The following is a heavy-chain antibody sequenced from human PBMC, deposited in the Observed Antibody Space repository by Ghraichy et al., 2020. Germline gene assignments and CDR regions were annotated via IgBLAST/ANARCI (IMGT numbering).Heavy chain of an antibody. CDR1: GYTFTGYY. D-gene: IGHD2-15*01. V-gene: IGHV1-2*02. CDR2: INPNSGGT. J-gene: IGHJ1*01. Sequence: ASVKVSCKASGYTFTGYYMHWVRQAPGQGLEWMGWINPNSGGTNYAQKFQGRVTMTRDTSISTAYMELSRLRSDDTAVYYCARAEGCSGGSCYRSRGSLSEYFQHWGQGTLVTVSS. CDR3: ARAEGCSGGSCYRSRGSLSEYFQH.